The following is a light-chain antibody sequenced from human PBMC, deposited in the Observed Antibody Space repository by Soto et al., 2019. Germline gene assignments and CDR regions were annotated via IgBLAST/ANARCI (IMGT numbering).Light chain of an antibody. V-gene: IGLV2-8*01. CDR2: EVS. Sequence: QSALTQPPSASGSPGHSVTISCTGTSSDVGGYNYVSWYQQHPGKAPQLMIYEVSRRPSGVPDRFSGSKSGNTASPTVSGLQAEDEADYYCSSYAGSNNLLFGGGTKVTVL. CDR3: SSYAGSNNLL. J-gene: IGLJ2*01. CDR1: SSDVGGYNY.